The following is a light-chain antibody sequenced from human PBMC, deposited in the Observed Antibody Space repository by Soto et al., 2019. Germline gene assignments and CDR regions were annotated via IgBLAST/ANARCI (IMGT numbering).Light chain of an antibody. V-gene: IGKV1-5*03. J-gene: IGKJ1*01. CDR1: QSISSW. Sequence: DIQMTQSPSTLSASVGDRVTITCRASQSISSWLAWYQQKPGTAPKLLIYKASTLQSGVPSRFSGSGSGTEFTLTISSLQPGDSATYYCKQYNDNWTFGQGTKVDIK. CDR2: KAS. CDR3: KQYNDNWT.